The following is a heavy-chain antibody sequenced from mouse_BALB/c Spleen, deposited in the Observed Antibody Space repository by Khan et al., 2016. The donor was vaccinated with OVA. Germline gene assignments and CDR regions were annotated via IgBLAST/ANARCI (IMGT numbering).Heavy chain of an antibody. V-gene: IGHV2-2*02. D-gene: IGHD2-4*01. J-gene: IGHJ3*01. Sequence: VQLQQSGPGLVQPSQSLSITCTVSGFSLTTYGVHWVRQSPGKGLEWLGVIWSGGSTDYNAAFISRLSISKDSSKSQVFLKMNSLQVNDTAIYYCARNYDYDEGLAYWGQGTLVTVSA. CDR1: GFSLTTYG. CDR2: IWSGGST. CDR3: ARNYDYDEGLAY.